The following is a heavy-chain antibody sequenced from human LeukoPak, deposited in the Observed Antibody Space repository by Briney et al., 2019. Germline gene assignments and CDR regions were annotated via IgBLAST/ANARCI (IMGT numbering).Heavy chain of an antibody. J-gene: IGHJ4*02. Sequence: GGSLRLSCAASGFSFSDYGMHWVRQAPGKGLEWVAFISWDGNTKYYADSVKGRFTISRDNSQNTLDLQMNSLRAEDTAVYYCARDLSERYSTDYWGQGTLVTVSS. D-gene: IGHD1-26*01. CDR2: ISWDGNTK. V-gene: IGHV3-30*19. CDR1: GFSFSDYG. CDR3: ARDLSERYSTDY.